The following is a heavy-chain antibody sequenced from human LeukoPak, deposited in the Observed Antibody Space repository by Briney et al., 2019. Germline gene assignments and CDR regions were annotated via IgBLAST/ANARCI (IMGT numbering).Heavy chain of an antibody. J-gene: IGHJ4*02. V-gene: IGHV3-11*01. D-gene: IGHD4-17*01. CDR2: INHPRSLI. CDR1: GFSFGDFY. Sequence: GGSLRLSCAASGFSFGDFYMNWIRQAPGKALEWVAFINHPRSLIHYADSVRGRFTISRDNAQSSLSLQMNSLTVEDTAVCYCARTADGEFDVWGQGPLVTVSS. CDR3: ARTADGEFDV.